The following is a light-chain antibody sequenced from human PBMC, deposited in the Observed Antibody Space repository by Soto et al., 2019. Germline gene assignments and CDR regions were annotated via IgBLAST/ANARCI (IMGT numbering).Light chain of an antibody. CDR1: QSISSY. CDR2: AAY. Sequence: DIRLTQSPSSLSASLGNRITITCRASQSISSYLNWYQQKPGKAPKLLIYAAYSLQSGVPSRFSGSGSGTDFTLTISSLQLFYFSTYHRELSYFPLWRFG. CDR3: ELSYFPLWR. J-gene: IGKJ2*01. V-gene: IGKV1-39*01.